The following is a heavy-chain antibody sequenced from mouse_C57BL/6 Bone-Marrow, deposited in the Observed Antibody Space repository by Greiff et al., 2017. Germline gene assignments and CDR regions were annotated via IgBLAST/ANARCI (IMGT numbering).Heavy chain of an antibody. CDR3: VSRITTAFDG. V-gene: IGHV10-1*01. CDR2: IRSKSNNYAT. Sequence: EVTLMESGGGLVQPKGSLKLSCAASGFSFNTYAMNWVRQAPGKGLEWVARIRSKSNNYATYYADSVKDRCTISRDDSESMLYLQMNNVKTEDTAMYYCVSRITTAFDGWGTGTTVTVSS. CDR1: GFSFNTYA. D-gene: IGHD1-1*01. J-gene: IGHJ1*03.